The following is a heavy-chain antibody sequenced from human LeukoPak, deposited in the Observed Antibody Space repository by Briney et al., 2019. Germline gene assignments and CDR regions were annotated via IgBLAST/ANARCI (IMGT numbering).Heavy chain of an antibody. CDR1: GFTFNTYA. J-gene: IGHJ4*02. V-gene: IGHV3-30-3*01. CDR3: AGAELAGTRGDY. CDR2: ISFDGTNK. D-gene: IGHD6-19*01. Sequence: PGGSLKLSCAASGFTFNTYAMSWVRQAPGKGLEWLTVISFDGTNKYYADSVKGRFTISRDNSKNTLYLQMNSLRAEDTAVYYCAGAELAGTRGDYWGQGTLVTVSS.